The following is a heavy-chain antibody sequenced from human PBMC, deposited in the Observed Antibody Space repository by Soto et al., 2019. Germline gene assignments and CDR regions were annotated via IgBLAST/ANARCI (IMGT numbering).Heavy chain of an antibody. Sequence: HPGGSLRLSCAASGFTFSSHAMSWVRQAPGKGLEWVSGISGSGKNTYSADSVKGRFTISRDNSKKTVYLQMNSLRAEDTAIYYCAKGESGSSWDFDYWGQGSLVTVSS. CDR2: ISGSGKNT. CDR1: GFTFSSHA. CDR3: AKGESGSSWDFDY. V-gene: IGHV3-23*01. D-gene: IGHD6-13*01. J-gene: IGHJ4*02.